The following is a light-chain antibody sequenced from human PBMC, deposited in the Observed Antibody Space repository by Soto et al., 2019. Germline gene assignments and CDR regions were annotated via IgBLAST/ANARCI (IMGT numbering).Light chain of an antibody. Sequence: DIHMTQSPSSVSSSVGYRVTMTCRASQGISNYLAWYQQKPGKAPKLLIYAASSLQSGVPSRFSGSGSGTDFTLTISSLQPEDFATYYCQQSYSTPTFGQGTRLEIK. CDR2: AAS. CDR1: QGISNY. CDR3: QQSYSTPT. J-gene: IGKJ5*01. V-gene: IGKV1-39*01.